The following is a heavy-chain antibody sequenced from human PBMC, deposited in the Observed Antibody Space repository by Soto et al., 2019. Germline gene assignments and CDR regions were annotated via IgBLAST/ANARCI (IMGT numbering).Heavy chain of an antibody. Sequence: QVQLVQSGAEVKKPGASVKVSCKASGYTFTSYDINWVRQAPGQGLEWMGWISAYNGNTNYAQKLQGRVTMTTDTATSTAYMKLRSLRSDDTAVYYCAREHNGSTWYGVDYWGQGTLVTVSS. CDR2: ISAYNGNT. J-gene: IGHJ4*02. D-gene: IGHD6-13*01. CDR3: AREHNGSTWYGVDY. V-gene: IGHV1-18*01. CDR1: GYTFTSYD.